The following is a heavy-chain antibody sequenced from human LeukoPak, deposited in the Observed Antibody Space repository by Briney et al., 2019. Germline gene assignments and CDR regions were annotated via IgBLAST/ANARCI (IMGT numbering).Heavy chain of an antibody. D-gene: IGHD3-10*01. J-gene: IGHJ4*02. CDR3: AILKADLITMIRGVIAY. CDR1: GFTFSSYA. V-gene: IGHV3-23*01. Sequence: PGGSLRLSCAASGFTFSSYAMSWVRQAPGKGLEWVSAISSSGGSTYYADSVKGRFTISRDNAKNSLYLQMNSLTAEDTAVYYCAILKADLITMIRGVIAYWGQGTLVTVSS. CDR2: ISSSGGST.